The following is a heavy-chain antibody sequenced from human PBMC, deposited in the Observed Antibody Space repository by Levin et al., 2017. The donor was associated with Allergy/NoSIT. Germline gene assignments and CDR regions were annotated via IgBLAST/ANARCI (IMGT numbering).Heavy chain of an antibody. V-gene: IGHV3-48*01. J-gene: IGHJ3*02. CDR3: AGFGTGYGGNPDDSFDI. D-gene: IGHD4-23*01. Sequence: GGSLRLSCAASGFTFSSFSMSWVRQAPGKGLEWVSYISSSSTTIYYADSVKGRFTISRDNAKNSLYLQMNSLRAEDTALYYCAGFGTGYGGNPDDSFDIWGQGTMVTVSS. CDR2: ISSSSTTI. CDR1: GFTFSSFS.